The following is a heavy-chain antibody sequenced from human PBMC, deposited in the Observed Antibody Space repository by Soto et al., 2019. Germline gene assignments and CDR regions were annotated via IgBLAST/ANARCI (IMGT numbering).Heavy chain of an antibody. Sequence: QVQLVESGGGVVQPGGSLRLSCAASGFTFSSYAMHWVRQAPGKGLEWVAVISYDGSNKYYADSVKGRFTISRDNSKNTLYLQMNSLGAEDTAVYYCARDDYGDYWGQGTLVTVSS. CDR3: ARDDYGDY. CDR2: ISYDGSNK. CDR1: GFTFSSYA. J-gene: IGHJ4*02. V-gene: IGHV3-30-3*01.